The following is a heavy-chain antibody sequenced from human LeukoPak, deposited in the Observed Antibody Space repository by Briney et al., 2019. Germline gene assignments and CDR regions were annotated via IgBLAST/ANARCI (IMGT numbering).Heavy chain of an antibody. Sequence: GASVKVSCKASGGTFSSYAISWVRQAPGQGLEWMGRIIPILGIANYAQKFQGRVTITADKSTSTAYMELSSLRSEDTAVYYCASPTHDSSEEGWYYFDYWGQGALVTVSS. CDR2: IIPILGIA. D-gene: IGHD3-22*01. V-gene: IGHV1-69*04. CDR1: GGTFSSYA. CDR3: ASPTHDSSEEGWYYFDY. J-gene: IGHJ4*02.